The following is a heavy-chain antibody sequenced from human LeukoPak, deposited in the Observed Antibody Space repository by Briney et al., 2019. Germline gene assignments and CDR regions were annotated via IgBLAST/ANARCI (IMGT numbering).Heavy chain of an antibody. CDR1: GFTFSSYS. D-gene: IGHD3-16*01. CDR3: AKDWVLGTYYYYYYMDV. V-gene: IGHV3-21*01. J-gene: IGHJ6*03. CDR2: ISSSSSYI. Sequence: GGSLRLSCAASGFTFSSYSMNWVRQAPGKGLEWVSSISSSSSYIYYADSVKGRFTISRDNSKNTLYLQMNSLTTEDTAMYYCAKDWVLGTYYYYYYMDVWGKGTTVTISS.